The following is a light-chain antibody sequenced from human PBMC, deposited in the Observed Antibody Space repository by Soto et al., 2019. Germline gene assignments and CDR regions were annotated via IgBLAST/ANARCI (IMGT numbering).Light chain of an antibody. CDR2: DVS. Sequence: EIVLTQSPVTLSLSPGERSTLSCRASQSVSSRLAWYQQKPGQAPRLLIYDVSNRAPGIPARFSGSGSGTAFTLTISSLEPEDFAVYYCKQRDYWQFTVGQGTRLEI. V-gene: IGKV3-11*01. CDR3: KQRDYWQFT. J-gene: IGKJ5*01. CDR1: QSVSSR.